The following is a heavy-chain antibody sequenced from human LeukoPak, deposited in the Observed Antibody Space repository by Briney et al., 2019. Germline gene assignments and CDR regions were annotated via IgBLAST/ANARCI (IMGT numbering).Heavy chain of an antibody. CDR1: VYTFTSYG. CDR2: ISAYNGNT. J-gene: IGHJ4*02. Sequence: GSSVKVSCMASVYTFTSYGFSWLRQAPGQGLEWMGWISAYNGNTNYAQKLQGRVTMTTDTSTSKAYMELRSLRSDATAVYYCARDYDPIVGATGYFDYWGQGTLVTVSS. CDR3: ARDYDPIVGATGYFDY. D-gene: IGHD1-26*01. V-gene: IGHV1-18*01.